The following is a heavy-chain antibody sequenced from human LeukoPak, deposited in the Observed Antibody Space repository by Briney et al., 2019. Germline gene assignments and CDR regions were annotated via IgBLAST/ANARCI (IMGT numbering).Heavy chain of an antibody. J-gene: IGHJ4*02. V-gene: IGHV1-2*02. D-gene: IGHD6-13*01. CDR3: ARGWGQQLVHSPFDY. Sequence: ASVKVSCKASGYTFTSYAMNWVRQAPGQGLEWMGWINPDSGGTNYAQKFQGRVTMTRDTSISTAYMELSRLRSDDTAVYYCARGWGQQLVHSPFDYWGQGTLVTVSS. CDR2: INPDSGGT. CDR1: GYTFTSYA.